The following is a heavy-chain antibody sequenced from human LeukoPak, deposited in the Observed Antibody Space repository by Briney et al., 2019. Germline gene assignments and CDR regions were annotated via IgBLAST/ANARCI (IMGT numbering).Heavy chain of an antibody. V-gene: IGHV3-7*01. CDR3: ARDLQCGGDCHYDAFDL. D-gene: IGHD2-21*02. Sequence: GGSLRLSCAASGFNFNTYWMSWVRQAPGKGLQWVANIKDDGSEKYYVDSLKGRFTISRDNAQNSLYLQMNSLRAEDTAVYYCARDLQCGGDCHYDAFDLWGQGTMVTVSS. J-gene: IGHJ3*01. CDR1: GFNFNTYW. CDR2: IKDDGSEK.